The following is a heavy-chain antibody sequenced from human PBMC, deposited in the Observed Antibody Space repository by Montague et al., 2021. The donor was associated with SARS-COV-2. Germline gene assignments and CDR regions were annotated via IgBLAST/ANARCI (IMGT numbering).Heavy chain of an antibody. V-gene: IGHV6-1*01. CDR3: ARSNWEKVTGTTSDYLYYFDR. D-gene: IGHD1-7*01. Sequence: CAISGDSVSSSSVAWNWIRQSPSRGLEWLGRTYYRSRWYDDYAASVKGRITMNPDTAKNHFSLQLNSVTPEDTAVYYCARSNWEKVTGTTSDYLYYFDRWGQGTLVTVSS. CDR1: GDSVSSSSVA. J-gene: IGHJ4*02. CDR2: TYYRSRWYD.